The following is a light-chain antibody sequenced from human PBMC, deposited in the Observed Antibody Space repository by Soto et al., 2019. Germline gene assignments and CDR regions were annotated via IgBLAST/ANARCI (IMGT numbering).Light chain of an antibody. CDR2: DVT. V-gene: IGLV2-14*01. CDR1: SSDVGGYDF. CDR3: SAYATSATSATLVL. J-gene: IGLJ2*01. Sequence: QSVLTQPTSVSGSPGQSITISCTGTSSDVGGYDFVSWFQQHPGNAPKLIIFDVTNRPAGVSNRFSGSKSGNTASLTISGLQAEDEADYYCSAYATSATSATLVLFGGGTQLTVL.